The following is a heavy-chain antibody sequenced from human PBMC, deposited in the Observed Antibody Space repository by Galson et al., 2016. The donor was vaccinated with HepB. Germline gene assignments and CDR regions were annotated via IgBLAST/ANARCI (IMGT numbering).Heavy chain of an antibody. Sequence: SLRLSCAASGFTVISNYMTWVRQAPGKGLEWVSVVYSGGSTYYADSVKGRITIARDNSKNTLYLQMNSLRAEDTAIYYCARDAGYYGMDVWGQGTTVTVSS. J-gene: IGHJ6*02. V-gene: IGHV3-53*01. CDR2: VYSGGST. CDR3: ARDAGYYGMDV. CDR1: GFTVISNY.